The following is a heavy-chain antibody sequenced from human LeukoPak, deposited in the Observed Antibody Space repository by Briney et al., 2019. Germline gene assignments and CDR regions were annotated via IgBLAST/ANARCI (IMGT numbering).Heavy chain of an antibody. CDR1: GGSFSGYY. J-gene: IGHJ4*02. Sequence: SETLSLTCAVYGGSFSGYYWSWIRQPPGKGLEWIGEINHSGSTNYNPSLKSRVTISVDTSKNQFSLKLSSVTAADTAVYYCARNAYTYCDRSPPDYWGQGTLVTVSS. CDR2: INHSGST. CDR3: ARNAYTYCDRSPPDY. V-gene: IGHV4-34*01. D-gene: IGHD3-22*01.